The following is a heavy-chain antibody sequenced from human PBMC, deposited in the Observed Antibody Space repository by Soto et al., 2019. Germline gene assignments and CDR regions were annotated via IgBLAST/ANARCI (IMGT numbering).Heavy chain of an antibody. D-gene: IGHD2-15*01. CDR2: INAGNGNT. CDR1: GYTFTSYA. J-gene: IGHJ5*02. CDR3: ARDRGACSGGSCYPNWFDP. Sequence: VQLVQSGAEVKKPGASVKVSCKASGYTFTSYAMHWVRQAPGQRLEWMGWINAGNGNTKYSKKFQGRVTITRDTSASTAYMELSRLRSEDTAVYYCARDRGACSGGSCYPNWFDPWGQGTLVTVSS. V-gene: IGHV1-3*01.